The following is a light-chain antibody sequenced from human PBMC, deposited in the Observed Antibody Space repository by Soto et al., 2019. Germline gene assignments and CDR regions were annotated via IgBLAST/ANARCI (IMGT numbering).Light chain of an antibody. CDR3: CSYAGSTTLL. CDR1: SSDVGSYNL. J-gene: IGLJ2*01. CDR2: EVI. V-gene: IGLV2-23*01. Sequence: QSALTQPASVSGSPGQSITISCTGTSSDVGSYNLVSWYQQYPGKAPKLIIYEVIKRPSGISNRFSGSKSGNTASLTISGLQAEDEADYYCCSYAGSTTLLFGGGTQLPVL.